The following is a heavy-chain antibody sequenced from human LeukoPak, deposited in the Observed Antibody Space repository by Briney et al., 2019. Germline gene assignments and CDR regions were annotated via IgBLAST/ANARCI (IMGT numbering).Heavy chain of an antibody. J-gene: IGHJ6*03. CDR2: INYSGSS. CDR3: ARDQAGDCRSTSCYARGVYYYYYMDV. CDR1: GVTISSYY. Sequence: TSETLSLTCSGSGVTISSYYWSWIRQPPGKGLEWIGYINYSGSSNYNPSLNSRVTSSVDTAKNQVCLKLSSVTATDTAVYYWARDQAGDCRSTSCYARGVYYYYYMDVWGKGTTVTVSS. V-gene: IGHV4-59*01. D-gene: IGHD2-2*01.